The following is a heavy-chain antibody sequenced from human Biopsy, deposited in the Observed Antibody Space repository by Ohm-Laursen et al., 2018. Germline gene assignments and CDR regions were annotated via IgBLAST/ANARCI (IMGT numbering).Heavy chain of an antibody. Sequence: TLSLTCTVSGGSISSYYWSWIRRPPGKGLEWIGYIYYTGSTNYNPSLKSRVTISVDTSMNPLSLRLTFVTAADTAVYYCARQAPSYSGSYWRYFDLWGRGTLVTVSS. CDR2: IYYTGST. D-gene: IGHD1-26*01. CDR1: GGSISSYY. V-gene: IGHV4-59*08. J-gene: IGHJ2*01. CDR3: ARQAPSYSGSYWRYFDL.